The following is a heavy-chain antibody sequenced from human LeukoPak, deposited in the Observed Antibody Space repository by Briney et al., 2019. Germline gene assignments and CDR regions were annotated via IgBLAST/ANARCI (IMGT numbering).Heavy chain of an antibody. J-gene: IGHJ5*02. CDR1: GFTVSSNY. Sequence: GGSLRLSCAASGFTVSSNYMSWVRQAPGKGLVWVSRINSDGSSTSYADSVKGRFTISRDNAKNTLYLQMNSLRAEDTAVYYCARVDYGGNAAWGQGTLVTVSS. D-gene: IGHD4-23*01. CDR3: ARVDYGGNAA. CDR2: INSDGSST. V-gene: IGHV3-74*01.